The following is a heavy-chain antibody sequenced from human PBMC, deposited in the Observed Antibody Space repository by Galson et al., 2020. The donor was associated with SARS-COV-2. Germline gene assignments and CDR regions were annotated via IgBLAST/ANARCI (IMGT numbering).Heavy chain of an antibody. CDR3: VRDDADILTGYYSSGWFDP. J-gene: IGHJ5*02. CDR2: INYNSGRQ. CDR1: GFHFPSYA. V-gene: IGHV3-20*01. D-gene: IGHD3-9*01. Sequence: ESLKTYCAASGFHFPSYAMSRVRQYPGKGPEWVSGINYNSGRQGYEESVKGRVTISRDNAKNVLYLQMDSLRVEDTAFYHCVRDDADILTGYYSSGWFDPWGPGTLVIVSS.